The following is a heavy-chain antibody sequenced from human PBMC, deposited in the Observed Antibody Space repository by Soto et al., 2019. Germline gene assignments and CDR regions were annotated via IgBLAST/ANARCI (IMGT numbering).Heavy chain of an antibody. CDR1: GGSISSGGYS. V-gene: IGHV4-30-2*01. D-gene: IGHD4-4*01. J-gene: IGHJ4*02. CDR2: IYHSGST. CDR3: ARGVGDDYSNYYFDY. Sequence: PSETLSLTCAVSGGSISSGGYSWSWIRQPPGKGPEWIGYIYHSGSTYYNPSLKSRVTISVDRSKNQFSLKLSSVTAADTAVYYCARGVGDDYSNYYFDYWGQGTLVTVSS.